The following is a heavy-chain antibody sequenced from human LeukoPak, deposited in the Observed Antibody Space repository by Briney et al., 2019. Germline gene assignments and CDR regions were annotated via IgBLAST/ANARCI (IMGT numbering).Heavy chain of an antibody. CDR2: ISGSGDST. Sequence: GGSLRLSSAASGFTLSSYAMNWVRQAPGKGLEWVSGISGSGDSTYYPDSEKGRFTISRDNSKNTLYLHMNSLRADDTAVYYCAKDGARGVIPRFDPWGQGTLVTVAS. V-gene: IGHV3-23*01. D-gene: IGHD3-10*01. CDR1: GFTLSSYA. CDR3: AKDGARGVIPRFDP. J-gene: IGHJ5*02.